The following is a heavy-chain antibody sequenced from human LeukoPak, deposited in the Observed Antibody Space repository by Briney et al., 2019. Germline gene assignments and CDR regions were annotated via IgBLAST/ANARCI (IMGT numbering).Heavy chain of an antibody. CDR1: GGTFSSYA. CDR3: ARGAISGSYLWYYYYYMDV. Sequence: SVKVSCKASGGTFSSYAISWVRQAPGQGLEWMGGIIPIFGTANYAQKFQGRVTITADESTSTAYMELSSLRSEDTAVYYCARGAISGSYLWYYYYYMDVWGKGTTVTVSS. V-gene: IGHV1-69*13. J-gene: IGHJ6*03. D-gene: IGHD1-26*01. CDR2: IIPIFGTA.